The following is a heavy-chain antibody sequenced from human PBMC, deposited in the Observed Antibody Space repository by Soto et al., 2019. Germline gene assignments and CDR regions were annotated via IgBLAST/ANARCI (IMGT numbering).Heavy chain of an antibody. CDR2: ISWNSGSI. Sequence: EVQLVESGGGLVQPGRSLRLSCAASGFTFDDYAMHWVRQAPGKGLEWVSGISWNSGSIGYADSVKGRFTISRDNAKNSLYLQMNSLRAEDTALYYCAKDIWEVQQWLVHQLDYWGQGTLVTVSS. CDR1: GFTFDDYA. J-gene: IGHJ4*02. CDR3: AKDIWEVQQWLVHQLDY. D-gene: IGHD6-19*01. V-gene: IGHV3-9*01.